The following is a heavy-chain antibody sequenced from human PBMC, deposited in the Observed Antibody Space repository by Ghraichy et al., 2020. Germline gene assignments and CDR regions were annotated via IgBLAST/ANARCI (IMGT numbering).Heavy chain of an antibody. CDR2: INSDGSSA. J-gene: IGHJ5*02. CDR3: ARDLLYCSGSTCYSDSWRWFDP. V-gene: IGHV3-74*01. Sequence: GGSLRLSCAASAFTFSGYWMHWVRQAPGKGLMWVSRINSDGSSATYADSVKGRFTVSRDNAKNTLYLQMNSLRAEDTAVYYCARDLLYCSGSTCYSDSWRWFDPWGQGTLVTVSS. D-gene: IGHD2-15*01. CDR1: AFTFSGYW.